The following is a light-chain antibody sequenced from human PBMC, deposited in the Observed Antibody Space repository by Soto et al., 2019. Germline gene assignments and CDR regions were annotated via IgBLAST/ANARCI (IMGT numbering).Light chain of an antibody. J-gene: IGLJ1*01. Sequence: QSALTQPASVSGSPGQSITISCTGTSSDVGGYNYVSWYQQHPGKAPKLMIYEVSNRPSGVSNRFSGSKSGNTASLSISGLQAEHEADYYCSSYTSSSTPYVFGPGTKLTVL. CDR3: SSYTSSSTPYV. CDR1: SSDVGGYNY. CDR2: EVS. V-gene: IGLV2-14*01.